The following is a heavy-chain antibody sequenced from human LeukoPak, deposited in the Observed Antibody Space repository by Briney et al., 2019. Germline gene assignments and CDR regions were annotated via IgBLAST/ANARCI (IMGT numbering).Heavy chain of an antibody. CDR3: ARVTYGSGTYGAFDY. Sequence: GGSLRLSCAASGFTFITYSMNWVRQAPGKGLEWVSSIAGSSSDCIYYADSVKGRFTISRDNSKNTLYLQMNSLRAEDTAVYYCARVTYGSGTYGAFDYWGQGTLVTVSS. CDR2: IAGSSSDCI. J-gene: IGHJ4*02. D-gene: IGHD3-10*01. CDR1: GFTFITYS. V-gene: IGHV3-21*01.